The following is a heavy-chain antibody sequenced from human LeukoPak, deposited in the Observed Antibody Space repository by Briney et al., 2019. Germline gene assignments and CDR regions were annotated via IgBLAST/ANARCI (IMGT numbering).Heavy chain of an antibody. Sequence: PGGSLRLSCAASGFTFSSYAMGWVRQAPGKGLEWVSLISGSGGSTYYADSVKGRFTVSRDNSKNTEYLQMNSLRAEDTAIYYCARDTSPGTAMAYDYWGQGTLVTVSS. D-gene: IGHD5-18*01. CDR1: GFTFSSYA. V-gene: IGHV3-23*01. CDR3: ARDTSPGTAMAYDY. CDR2: ISGSGGST. J-gene: IGHJ4*02.